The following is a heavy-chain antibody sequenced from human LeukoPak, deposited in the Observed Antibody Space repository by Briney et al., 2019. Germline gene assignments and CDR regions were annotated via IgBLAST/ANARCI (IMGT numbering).Heavy chain of an antibody. CDR2: INQDGNKE. Sequence: PGGSLRLSCAASGFTFSTYWMTWVRQAPGKGLDLVANINQDGNKEYYVDSVKGRFTISRDNANNSLYPQMNSLRAEDTAVYYCARGDAFSGDYWGQGTLVTVSS. J-gene: IGHJ4*02. CDR1: GFTFSTYW. CDR3: ARGDAFSGDY. V-gene: IGHV3-7*04.